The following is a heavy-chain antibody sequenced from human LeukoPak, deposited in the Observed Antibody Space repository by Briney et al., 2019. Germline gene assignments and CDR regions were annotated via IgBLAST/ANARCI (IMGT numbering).Heavy chain of an antibody. D-gene: IGHD5-12*01. CDR1: GGFISGAYY. Sequence: SQTLSLTCTVSGGFISGAYYWSWIRQHPGKGLEWIGYIHNSGSTYYNPSLKSRVSMSVDTSKNQFSLQVRSVTAADTAVYYCARRGYSDYDLDYWGQGTLVIVSS. J-gene: IGHJ4*02. CDR2: IHNSGST. V-gene: IGHV4-30-4*01. CDR3: ARRGYSDYDLDY.